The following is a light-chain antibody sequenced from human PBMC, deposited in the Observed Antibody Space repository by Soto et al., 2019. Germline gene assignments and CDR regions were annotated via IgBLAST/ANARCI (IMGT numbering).Light chain of an antibody. J-gene: IGKJ1*01. CDR1: QSVSSSY. V-gene: IGKV3-20*01. CDR3: QRYGSSPWT. Sequence: EVVLTQSPGTLSLSPGERATLSCRASQSVSSSYLAWYQQKPGQAPRLLIYGASSRATGIPDRFSGSGSGTDFTLTISGLELEDLALYYCQRYGSSPWTFGQGTKVNIK. CDR2: GAS.